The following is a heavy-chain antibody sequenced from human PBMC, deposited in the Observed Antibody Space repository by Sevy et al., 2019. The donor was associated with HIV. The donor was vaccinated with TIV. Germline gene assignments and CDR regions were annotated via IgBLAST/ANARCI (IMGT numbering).Heavy chain of an antibody. Sequence: ASVKVSCKVSGYTLTELSMHWVRQAPGKGLEWMGSFDPEDGETIYAQKFQGRGTMTEDTSADTAYMELSSLRSEDTAVYFCATTKDYYDSSGCPFDYWGQGTLVTASS. CDR1: GYTLTELS. CDR2: FDPEDGET. V-gene: IGHV1-24*01. D-gene: IGHD3-22*01. J-gene: IGHJ4*02. CDR3: ATTKDYYDSSGCPFDY.